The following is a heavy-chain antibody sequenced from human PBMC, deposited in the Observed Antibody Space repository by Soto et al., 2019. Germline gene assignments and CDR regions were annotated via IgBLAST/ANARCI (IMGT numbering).Heavy chain of an antibody. CDR2: INHSGST. CDR1: GGSFSGYY. D-gene: IGHD3-22*01. V-gene: IGHV4-34*01. J-gene: IGHJ4*02. Sequence: PSETLSLTCAVYGGSFSGYYWSWIRQPPGKGLEWIGEINHSGSTNYNPSLKSRVTISVDTSKNQFSLKLSSVTAADTAVYYCARFDDSSGYSYYFDYWGQGTLVTVS. CDR3: ARFDDSSGYSYYFDY.